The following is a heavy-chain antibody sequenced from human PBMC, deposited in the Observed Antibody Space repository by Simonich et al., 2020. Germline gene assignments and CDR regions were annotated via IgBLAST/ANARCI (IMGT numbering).Heavy chain of an antibody. D-gene: IGHD2-15*01. J-gene: IGHJ5*02. Sequence: QVQLVQSGAEVKKPGASVKVSCKASGYTFTGYYMHWVRQAPGQGLEGRGWINPNSGGTNYAQKFQGRVTMTRDTSISTAYMELSRLRSDDTAVYYCARIANPGKDLNWFDPWGQGTLVTVSS. CDR2: INPNSGGT. CDR1: GYTFTGYY. CDR3: ARIANPGKDLNWFDP. V-gene: IGHV1-2*02.